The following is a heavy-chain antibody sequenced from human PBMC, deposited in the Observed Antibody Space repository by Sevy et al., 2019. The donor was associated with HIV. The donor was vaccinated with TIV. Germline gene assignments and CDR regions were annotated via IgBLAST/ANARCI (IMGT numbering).Heavy chain of an antibody. J-gene: IGHJ6*02. CDR1: GYTFTDYY. CDR2: IDPKSGGT. Sequence: ASVKVSCKASGYTFTDYYTHWVRQAPGPGLEWMGWIDPKSGGTKYAQKFKGRITMTRDTSISTAYLELSRLRSDDTAVYLCAREFYDSWSGPIDFFYGMDVWGQGTTVTVSS. D-gene: IGHD3-3*01. CDR3: AREFYDSWSGPIDFFYGMDV. V-gene: IGHV1-2*02.